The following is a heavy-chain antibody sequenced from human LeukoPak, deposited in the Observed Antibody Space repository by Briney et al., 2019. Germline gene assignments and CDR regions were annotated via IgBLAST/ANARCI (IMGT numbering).Heavy chain of an antibody. CDR1: GLTFNSYA. CDR3: ARDSGDYYFDY. V-gene: IGHV3-30-3*01. CDR2: ISHDGNIK. Sequence: GGSLRLSCAASGLTFNSYAMHWVRRAPGKGLQWVALISHDGNIKYYPDSVKGRFTISRDKSKNTLSLQMNSLRPEDTAVYYCARDSGDYYFDYWGQGTLVTVSS. J-gene: IGHJ4*02. D-gene: IGHD4-17*01.